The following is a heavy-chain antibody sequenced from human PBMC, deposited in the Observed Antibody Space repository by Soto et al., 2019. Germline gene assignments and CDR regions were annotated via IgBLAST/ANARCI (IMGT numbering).Heavy chain of an antibody. Sequence: GGSLRLSCAPSGFTFSSYAMSWVRQAPGKGLEWVSAISGSGGSTYYADSVKGRFTISRDNSKNTLYLQMNSLRAEDTAVYYYATSARSSSWYPWLVPVLIDYWGQGTLVTVSS. J-gene: IGHJ4*02. CDR1: GFTFSSYA. CDR3: ATSARSSSWYPWLVPVLIDY. CDR2: ISGSGGST. D-gene: IGHD6-13*01. V-gene: IGHV3-23*01.